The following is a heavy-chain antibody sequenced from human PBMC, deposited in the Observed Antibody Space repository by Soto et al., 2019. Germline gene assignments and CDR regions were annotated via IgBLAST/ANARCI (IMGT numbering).Heavy chain of an antibody. CDR2: IIPIFGTA. D-gene: IGHD5-18*01. CDR1: GGTFSSYA. V-gene: IGHV1-69*06. J-gene: IGHJ6*02. Sequence: SSVKVSCKASGGTFSSYAISWVRQAPGQGLEWMGGIIPIFGTANYAQKFQGRVTITADKSTSTAYMELSSLRSEDTAVYYCARGVPDTAMVKNYYSYGMDVWGQGTTVTVSS. CDR3: ARGVPDTAMVKNYYSYGMDV.